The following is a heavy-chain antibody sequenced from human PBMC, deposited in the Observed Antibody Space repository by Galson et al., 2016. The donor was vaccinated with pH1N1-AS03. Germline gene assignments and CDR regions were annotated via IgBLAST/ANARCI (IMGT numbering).Heavy chain of an antibody. CDR2: IDPSGGPT. V-gene: IGHV1-46*01. J-gene: IGHJ4*02. Sequence: SVKVSCKASGCTLTRYYMHWVRQAPGQGLEWMGIIDPSGGPTTYAPKFQGRITITTDTSTSTVYMELVSLRSEDTAGYYCARRYYFDYWGQGTLVTVSS. D-gene: IGHD3-16*02. CDR3: ARRYYFDY. CDR1: GCTLTRYY.